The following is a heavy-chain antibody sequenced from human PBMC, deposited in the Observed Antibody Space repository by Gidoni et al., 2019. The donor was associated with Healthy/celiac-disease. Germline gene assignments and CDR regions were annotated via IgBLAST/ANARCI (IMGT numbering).Heavy chain of an antibody. CDR1: GGTFSSYA. CDR2: IIPIFGTA. CDR3: ASQRRYCSSTSCSRYYYYYMDV. V-gene: IGHV1-69*01. J-gene: IGHJ6*03. Sequence: QVQLVQSGAEVKKPGSSVKVSCKASGGTFSSYAISWVRQAPEQGLEWMGGIIPIFGTANYAQKFQGRVTITADESTSTAYMELSSLRSEDTAVYYCASQRRYCSSTSCSRYYYYYMDVWGKGTTVTVSS. D-gene: IGHD2-2*01.